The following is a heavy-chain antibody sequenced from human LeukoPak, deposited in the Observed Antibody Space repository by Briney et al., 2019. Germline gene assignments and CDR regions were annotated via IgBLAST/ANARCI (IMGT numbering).Heavy chain of an antibody. CDR2: ISDRGGST. V-gene: IGHV3-23*01. CDR1: GFTFSIYA. CDR3: AIPSGSYYYDFDY. Sequence: QSGGSLRLSCAASGFTFSIYAMSCVRQAPGKGLECGSAISDRGGSTYYADSVKGGFTISRDNSKNTLYRQMNSLRAEDTGVYYCAIPSGSYYYDFDYWGQGTLDTVSS. J-gene: IGHJ4*02. D-gene: IGHD1-26*01.